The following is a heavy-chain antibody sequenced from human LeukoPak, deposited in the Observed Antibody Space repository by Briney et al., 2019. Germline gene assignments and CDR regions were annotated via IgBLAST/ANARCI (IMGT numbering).Heavy chain of an antibody. Sequence: QPGGPLLLSCAASGSTIGGFAMTWVRPAPGKRLECAPSIGGAYMTHYAESVKGRFAISRDNSQSTVFLQMNSLRAEDTAVYYCANHRVGATNYRTSYFDYWGQGTLVTVSS. D-gene: IGHD1-26*01. CDR3: ANHRVGATNYRTSYFDY. CDR1: GSTIGGFA. V-gene: IGHV3-23*01. CDR2: IGGAYMT. J-gene: IGHJ4*02.